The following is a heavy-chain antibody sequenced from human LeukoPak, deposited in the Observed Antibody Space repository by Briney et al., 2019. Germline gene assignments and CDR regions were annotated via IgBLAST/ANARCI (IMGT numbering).Heavy chain of an antibody. J-gene: IGHJ5*02. CDR1: GFTFTIDA. Sequence: GGSLRLSCSASGFTFTIDAMHWVRQSPGQGLEYFSGISSNGGSTYYADSMKGRFTISRDNSKNTLYLQMSSLRPEDTAVYHCVKGGSSTWFWFDPWGQGTLVTVSS. D-gene: IGHD6-13*01. V-gene: IGHV3-64D*09. CDR3: VKGGSSTWFWFDP. CDR2: ISSNGGST.